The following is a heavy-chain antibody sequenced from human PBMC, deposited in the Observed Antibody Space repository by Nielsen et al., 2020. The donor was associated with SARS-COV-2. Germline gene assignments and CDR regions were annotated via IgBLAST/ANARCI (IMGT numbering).Heavy chain of an antibody. D-gene: IGHD3-9*01. V-gene: IGHV3-21*01. CDR3: ASLTGSDYYYGMDV. J-gene: IGHJ6*02. Sequence: GESLKISCAASGFTFSSYSMNWVRQAPGKGLEWVSSISSSSSYIYYADSVKGRFTISRDNAKNSLYLQMNSLRAEDTAVYYCASLTGSDYYYGMDVWGQGTTVTVSS. CDR2: ISSSSSYI. CDR1: GFTFSSYS.